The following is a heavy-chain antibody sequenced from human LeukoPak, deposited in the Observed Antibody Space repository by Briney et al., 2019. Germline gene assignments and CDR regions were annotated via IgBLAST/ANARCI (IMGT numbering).Heavy chain of an antibody. CDR2: ISGSGGST. CDR1: GFTFSSDA. V-gene: IGHV3-23*01. D-gene: IGHD1-26*01. CDR3: AKDLSGGSLYYFDY. J-gene: IGHJ4*02. Sequence: GGSLRLSCAASGFTFSSDAMSCVRHAPGKGLEWVSAISGSGGSTYYADSVKGRFTISRDNSKNTLYLQMNSLRAEDTAVYYCAKDLSGGSLYYFDYWGQGTLVTVSS.